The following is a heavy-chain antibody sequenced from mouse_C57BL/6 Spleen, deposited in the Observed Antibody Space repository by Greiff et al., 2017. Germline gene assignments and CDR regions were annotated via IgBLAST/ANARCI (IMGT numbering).Heavy chain of an antibody. Sequence: QVQLQQPGAELVMPGASVKLSCKASGYTFTSYWMHWVKQRPGQGLEWIGEIDPSDSYTNYNQKFKGKSTLTEDKSSSTAYMQLSSLTSEDSAVYYCARFHYSNRYFDVWGTGTTVTVSS. V-gene: IGHV1-69*01. CDR3: ARFHYSNRYFDV. J-gene: IGHJ1*03. CDR1: GYTFTSYW. D-gene: IGHD2-5*01. CDR2: IDPSDSYT.